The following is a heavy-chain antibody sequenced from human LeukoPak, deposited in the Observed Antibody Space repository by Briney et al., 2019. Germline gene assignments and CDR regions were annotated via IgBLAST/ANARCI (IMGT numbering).Heavy chain of an antibody. J-gene: IGHJ4*02. Sequence: PGGSLRLSCAASGFTFSSYAMSWVCQGPGPGLGWVSAISGSGGSTYYADSVKGRFTISRDNSKNTLYLQMNSLRAEDTAVYYCAKDNNDGYYDYWGQGTLVTVSS. D-gene: IGHD3-22*01. CDR3: AKDNNDGYYDY. CDR2: ISGSGGST. V-gene: IGHV3-23*01. CDR1: GFTFSSYA.